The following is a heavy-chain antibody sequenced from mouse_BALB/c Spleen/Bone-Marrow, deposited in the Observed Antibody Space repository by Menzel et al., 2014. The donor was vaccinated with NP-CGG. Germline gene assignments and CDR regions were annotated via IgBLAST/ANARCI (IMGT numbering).Heavy chain of an antibody. CDR1: GYTFTTYW. CDR2: IYPSDSYT. D-gene: IGHD2-1*01. Sequence: QVQLQQSGAELVRPGASVKLSCKASGYTFTTYWIHWVKQRPGQGLEWIGNIYPSDSYTNYNQKFKDKATLTVDKSSSTAYMQPSSPTSEDSAVYYCTRWDGNYLYWYFDVWGAGTTVTVSS. V-gene: IGHV1-69*02. CDR3: TRWDGNYLYWYFDV. J-gene: IGHJ1*01.